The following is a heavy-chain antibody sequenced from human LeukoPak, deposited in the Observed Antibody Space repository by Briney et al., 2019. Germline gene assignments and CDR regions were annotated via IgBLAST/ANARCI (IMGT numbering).Heavy chain of an antibody. J-gene: IGHJ4*02. Sequence: GGSLRLSCEASGFTFSNHGMHWVRPAPGKGLEWVSSISSSSSYIYYADSVKGRFTISRDNAKNSLYLQMNSLRAEDTAVYYCARDFRYCSSTSCYPDYFDYWGQGTLVTVSS. CDR1: GFTFSNHG. CDR3: ARDFRYCSSTSCYPDYFDY. V-gene: IGHV3-21*01. D-gene: IGHD2-2*01. CDR2: ISSSSSYI.